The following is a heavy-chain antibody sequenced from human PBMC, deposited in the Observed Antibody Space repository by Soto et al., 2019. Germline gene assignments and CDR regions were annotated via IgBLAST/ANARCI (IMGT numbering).Heavy chain of an antibody. V-gene: IGHV4-4*02. D-gene: IGHD2-15*01. CDR1: GGSISSSNW. Sequence: QVQLQESGPGLVKPSGTLSLTCAVSGGSISSSNWWSWVRQPPGKGLEWIGEIYHSGGTNYNPSLKSRVTIPVDKSKTKFPLKLSYVTAADTAVYYCARGRRDVVAATIRFDPWGQGTLVTVSS. CDR3: ARGRRDVVAATIRFDP. J-gene: IGHJ5*02. CDR2: IYHSGGT.